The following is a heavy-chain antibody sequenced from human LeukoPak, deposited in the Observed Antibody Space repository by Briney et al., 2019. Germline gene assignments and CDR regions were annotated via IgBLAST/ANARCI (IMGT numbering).Heavy chain of an antibody. V-gene: IGHV3-21*01. CDR3: ARDFTGTSDYRFSYGMDV. CDR1: GFTFSSYS. D-gene: IGHD2-2*01. Sequence: GGSLRLSCAASGFTFSSYSMNWVRQAPGKGLEWVSSISSISSYIYYADSVKGRFTISRDNAKNSLYLQMNSLRAEDTAVYYCARDFTGTSDYRFSYGMDVWGQGTTVTVSS. CDR2: ISSISSYI. J-gene: IGHJ6*02.